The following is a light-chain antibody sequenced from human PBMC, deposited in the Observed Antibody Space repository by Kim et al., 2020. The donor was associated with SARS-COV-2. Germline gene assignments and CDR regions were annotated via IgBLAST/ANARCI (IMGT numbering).Light chain of an antibody. J-gene: IGKJ2*03. Sequence: DIQMTQSPSSLSASVGDRVTITCQASQDIYNNLNWYQQKAGKAPKLLIFDASNLDIRVPSRFSGSGSGTDFTFTISSLQPEDIATYYCQQYAKRLSFGQGTKLEI. CDR3: QQYAKRLS. CDR2: DAS. CDR1: QDIYNN. V-gene: IGKV1-33*01.